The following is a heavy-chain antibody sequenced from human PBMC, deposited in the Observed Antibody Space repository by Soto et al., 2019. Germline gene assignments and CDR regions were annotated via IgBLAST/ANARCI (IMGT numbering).Heavy chain of an antibody. CDR2: FDPEDGET. CDR3: ARDEIQYYYDSSGYTAFDI. D-gene: IGHD3-22*01. CDR1: GYTLTELS. Sequence: ASVKVSCKVSGYTLTELSMHWVRQAPGKGLEWMGGFDPEDGETIYAQKFQGRVTMTTDTSTSTAYMELRSLRSDDTAVYYCARDEIQYYYDSSGYTAFDIWGQGTMVT. V-gene: IGHV1-24*01. J-gene: IGHJ3*02.